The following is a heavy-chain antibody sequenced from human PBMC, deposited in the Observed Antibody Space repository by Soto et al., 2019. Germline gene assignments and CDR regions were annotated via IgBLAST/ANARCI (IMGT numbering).Heavy chain of an antibody. V-gene: IGHV3-48*03. CDR1: EFQFSSYE. CDR2: ISHSGATI. D-gene: IGHD6-6*01. Sequence: PGGSLRLSCAASEFQFSSYEMNWVRQAPGKGLEWVAHISHSGATIFYTDSVKGRFTISRDNTNNSLSLQMNSLRADDTAIYYCARGAFWYTTSTTDDAFDVWGQGTVVTVSS. CDR3: ARGAFWYTTSTTDDAFDV. J-gene: IGHJ3*01.